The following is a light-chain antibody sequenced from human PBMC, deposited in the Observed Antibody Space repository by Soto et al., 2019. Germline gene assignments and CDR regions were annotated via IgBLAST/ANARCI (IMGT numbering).Light chain of an antibody. J-gene: IGKJ3*01. CDR3: QQSYRTPFT. Sequence: DIQMTQSPSSLSASEGDRVTITCRASQSITSYLNWYQQKPGKAPKLLIYDASSLQSGVPSRFSGSGSETDFTLTITTLQPDDFASYYCQQSYRTPFTFGPGTKVDVK. CDR2: DAS. CDR1: QSITSY. V-gene: IGKV1-39*01.